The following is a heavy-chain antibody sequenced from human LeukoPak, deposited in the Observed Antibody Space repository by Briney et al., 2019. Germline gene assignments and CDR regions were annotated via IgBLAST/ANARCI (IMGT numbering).Heavy chain of an antibody. CDR1: GGSISSYY. Sequence: PSETLSLTCTVSGGSISSYYWSWIRQPPGKGLEWIGYIYYRGSTNYNPSLKSRVTISVDTSKNQFSLKLSSVTAADTAVYYCARAYEAGSLDYWGQGTLVTVSS. CDR2: IYYRGST. V-gene: IGHV4-59*01. CDR3: ARAYEAGSLDY. D-gene: IGHD3-3*01. J-gene: IGHJ4*02.